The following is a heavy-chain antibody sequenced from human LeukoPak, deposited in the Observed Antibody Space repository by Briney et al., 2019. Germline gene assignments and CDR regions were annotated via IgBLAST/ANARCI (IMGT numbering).Heavy chain of an antibody. CDR2: INPNSGGT. CDR3: ARGETAYYDILTGWESVGY. V-gene: IGHV1-2*02. Sequence: WASVKVSCKASGYTFTGYYMHWVRQAPGQGLEWMGWINPNSGGTNYAQKFQGRVTMTRDTSISTAYMKLSRLRSDDTAVYYCARGETAYYDILTGWESVGYWGQGTLVTVSS. D-gene: IGHD3-9*01. CDR1: GYTFTGYY. J-gene: IGHJ4*02.